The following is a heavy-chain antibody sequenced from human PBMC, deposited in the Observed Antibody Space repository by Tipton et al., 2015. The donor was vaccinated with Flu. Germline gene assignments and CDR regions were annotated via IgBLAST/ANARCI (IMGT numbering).Heavy chain of an antibody. D-gene: IGHD7-27*01. Sequence: SLRLSCAASGFTFSSYEMNWVRQAPGKGLEWVSYISSSGNTVSYADSVRGRFTISRGNAKNSLYLQLNSLRAEDTAVYYCASLTGDDYWGQGILVTVSS. V-gene: IGHV3-48*03. J-gene: IGHJ4*02. CDR2: ISSSGNTV. CDR3: ASLTGDDY. CDR1: GFTFSSYE.